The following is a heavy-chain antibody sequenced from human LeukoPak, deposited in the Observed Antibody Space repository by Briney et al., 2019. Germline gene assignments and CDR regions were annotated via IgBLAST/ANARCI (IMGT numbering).Heavy chain of an antibody. J-gene: IGHJ4*02. CDR3: ASRPYYYDSSGYYQSGY. CDR2: ISGSGGST. D-gene: IGHD3-22*01. Sequence: PGGSLRLSCAASGFTFSSYAMSWVRQAPGKGLEWVSAISGSGGSTYYADSVKGRFTISRDNSKNTLYLQMNSLRAEDTAVYYCASRPYYYDSSGYYQSGYWGQGTLVTVSS. CDR1: GFTFSSYA. V-gene: IGHV3-23*01.